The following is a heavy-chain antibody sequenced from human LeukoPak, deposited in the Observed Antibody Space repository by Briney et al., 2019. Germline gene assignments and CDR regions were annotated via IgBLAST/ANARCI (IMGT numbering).Heavy chain of an antibody. Sequence: GASVKVSCKASGYTFTSYGISWVRQAPGQGLEWMGWISAYNGNTNYAQKLQGRVTMTTDTSTSTAYMELRSLRSDDTAVYYCARANYYDSSGYYYYWGQGPLVTVSS. D-gene: IGHD3-22*01. CDR2: ISAYNGNT. J-gene: IGHJ4*02. V-gene: IGHV1-18*01. CDR3: ARANYYDSSGYYYY. CDR1: GYTFTSYG.